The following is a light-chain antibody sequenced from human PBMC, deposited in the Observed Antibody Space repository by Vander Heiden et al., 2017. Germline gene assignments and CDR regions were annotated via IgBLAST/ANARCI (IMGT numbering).Light chain of an antibody. CDR3: QQYNNWPRGA. CDR2: GAS. J-gene: IGKJ1*01. V-gene: IGKV3-15*01. Sequence: EIVMTQSPATVTAAPGASATLSSRASQSVSSNLAWYQQKPGQAPRLLIYGASTRATGIPARFSGSGSGTEFTLTISSLQSEDFAVYYCQQYNNWPRGAFGQGTKVEIK. CDR1: QSVSSN.